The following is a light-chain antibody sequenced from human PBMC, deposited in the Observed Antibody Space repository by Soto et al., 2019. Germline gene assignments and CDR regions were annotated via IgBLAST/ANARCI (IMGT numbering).Light chain of an antibody. Sequence: EIVLTQSPGTLSLSPGERATLSCRASQSVSRSYLAWYQQKPGQAPRLLIYGASSRATGIPDRFSGSGSGTDFTLTISRLEPEDFAVYYCQQYGSSPLYTFGQGTKLGIK. CDR2: GAS. CDR1: QSVSRSY. CDR3: QQYGSSPLYT. J-gene: IGKJ2*01. V-gene: IGKV3-20*01.